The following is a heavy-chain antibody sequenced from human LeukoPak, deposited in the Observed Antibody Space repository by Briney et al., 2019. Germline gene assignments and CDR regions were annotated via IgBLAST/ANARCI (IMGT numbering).Heavy chain of an antibody. CDR3: ARGLAPFVR. Sequence: WETLSLTCAVSGWTFRGYYWSWIRQPPGKGLEWVGDINHSGTTNYNPSLKSRVTISVDTYKNQLSLKLSSVTAAAAAVYHCARGLAPFVRWGQGTLVTVSS. J-gene: IGHJ5*02. CDR2: INHSGTT. CDR1: GWTFRGYY. V-gene: IGHV4-34*01.